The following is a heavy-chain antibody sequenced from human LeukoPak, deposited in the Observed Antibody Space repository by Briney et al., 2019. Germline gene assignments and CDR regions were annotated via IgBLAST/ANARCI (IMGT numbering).Heavy chain of an antibody. CDR2: IKQDGSEK. CDR3: ARRRYSGSSQHFDY. V-gene: IGHV3-7*01. J-gene: IGHJ4*02. CDR1: GFTFSSYW. D-gene: IGHD1-26*01. Sequence: GSLRLSCAASGFTFSSYWMSWVRQAPGKGLEWVANIKQDGSEKYYVDSVKGRFTISRDNAKNSLYLQMNSLRAEDTAVYYCARRRYSGSSQHFDYWGQGALVTVSS.